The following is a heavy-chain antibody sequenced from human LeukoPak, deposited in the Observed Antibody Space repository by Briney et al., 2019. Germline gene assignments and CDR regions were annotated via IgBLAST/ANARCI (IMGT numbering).Heavy chain of an antibody. CDR1: GFTFSSYA. Sequence: GGSLRLSCTASGFTFSSYAMSWVRLAPGKGLEWVSAISGSGSNTYYTDSVKGRFTISRDNSNNALYLQMNSLRAEDTAVYYCTKDRGPSPYWGQGTLVTVSS. J-gene: IGHJ4*02. CDR2: ISGSGSNT. CDR3: TKDRGPSPY. V-gene: IGHV3-23*01.